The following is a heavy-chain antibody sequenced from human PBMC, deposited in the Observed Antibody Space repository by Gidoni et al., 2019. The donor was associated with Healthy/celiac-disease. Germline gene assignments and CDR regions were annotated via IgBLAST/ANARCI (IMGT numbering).Heavy chain of an antibody. CDR2: ISYSGST. Sequence: QLQLQESGPGVVKPSEPLSLPCTVSGGSISTSSYYWGWIRQPPGKRLEWIGSISYSGSTYYNPSLKSRVTISVDTSKNQFSLKLSSVTAADTAVYYCARDLGILTGYYNAELVDYWGQGTLVTVSS. V-gene: IGHV4-39*07. CDR3: ARDLGILTGYYNAELVDY. CDR1: GGSISTSSYY. J-gene: IGHJ4*02. D-gene: IGHD3-9*01.